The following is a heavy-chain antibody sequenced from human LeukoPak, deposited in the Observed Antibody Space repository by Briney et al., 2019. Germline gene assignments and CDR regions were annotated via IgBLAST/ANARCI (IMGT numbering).Heavy chain of an antibody. CDR3: AKDLSVTPDAFDI. Sequence: GGSLRLSCAASGFTVSSNSMSWVRQAPGRGLEWVASIKEDASEKQYVDSVKGRFTISRDNAKNSLYLQMNSLRAEDTAVYYCAKDLSVTPDAFDIWGQGTMVTVSS. CDR1: GFTVSSNS. D-gene: IGHD4-17*01. CDR2: IKEDASEK. J-gene: IGHJ3*02. V-gene: IGHV3-7*03.